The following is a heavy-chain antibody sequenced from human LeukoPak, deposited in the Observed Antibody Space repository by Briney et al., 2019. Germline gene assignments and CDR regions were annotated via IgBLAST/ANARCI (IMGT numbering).Heavy chain of an antibody. D-gene: IGHD6-6*01. Sequence: GESLKISCKGSGYSFTSYWIGWVRQMPGKGLEWMGIIYPGDSDSRYSPSFQGQVTISADKTISTAYLQWSSLKASDTAIYYCARQFDSLGIAARPFPDAFDIWGQGTMVTVSS. V-gene: IGHV5-51*01. CDR2: IYPGDSDS. J-gene: IGHJ3*02. CDR1: GYSFTSYW. CDR3: ARQFDSLGIAARPFPDAFDI.